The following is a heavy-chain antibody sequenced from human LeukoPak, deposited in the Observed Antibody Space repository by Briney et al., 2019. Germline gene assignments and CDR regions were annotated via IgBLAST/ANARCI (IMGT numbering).Heavy chain of an antibody. CDR1: GSSCSDYV. Sequence: GGTLRISCAASGSSCSDYVRSWVRQAPGQGLEWVSNISGRGRSTYSADSVKGRFTSSRDNAKNTLYLQMNNLKAEDTAIYYCAKRIEGRADDVFDIWGQGTMVTVSS. V-gene: IGHV3-23*01. CDR2: ISGRGRST. J-gene: IGHJ3*02. CDR3: AKRIEGRADDVFDI.